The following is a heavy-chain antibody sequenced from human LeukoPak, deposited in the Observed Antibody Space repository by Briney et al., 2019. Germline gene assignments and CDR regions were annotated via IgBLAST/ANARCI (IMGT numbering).Heavy chain of an antibody. CDR3: ARDSSGSGYDWGEGFDY. Sequence: GSLRLSCAASGFTFSKYWMHWVRQAPGKGLEWVSRIQSDGSRTSYADSVKGRFSISRDNAKNTLYLQMNSLRAEDTAVYYCARDSSGSGYDWGEGFDYWGQGTLVTVSS. D-gene: IGHD5-12*01. V-gene: IGHV3-74*01. CDR1: GFTFSKYW. CDR2: IQSDGSRT. J-gene: IGHJ4*02.